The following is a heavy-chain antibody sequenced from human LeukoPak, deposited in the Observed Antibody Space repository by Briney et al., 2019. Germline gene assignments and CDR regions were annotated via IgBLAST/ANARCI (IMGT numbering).Heavy chain of an antibody. CDR1: GFTFSSYA. D-gene: IGHD1-26*01. CDR3: ARDYSWELPFDY. J-gene: IGHJ4*02. CDR2: ISGSDYST. Sequence: PGGSLRLSCAASGFTFSSYAMTWVRQAPGKGLEWVSAISGSDYSTYYADSVKGRFTISRDNAKNSLYLQMDSLRAEDTAVYYCARDYSWELPFDYWGQGTLVTVSS. V-gene: IGHV3-23*01.